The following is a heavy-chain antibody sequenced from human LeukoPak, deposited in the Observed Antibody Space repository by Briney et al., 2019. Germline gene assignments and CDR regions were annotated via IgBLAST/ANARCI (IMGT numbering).Heavy chain of an antibody. Sequence: SETLSLTCTVSGGSMTTHHWNWIRQTPGKGLEWIGYVFDSGRTKENPSLKSRVTLSADTSKNQLSLRLSSVTAADTAVYCCTTIQRRNIFGYFDFWRQGILVTVSP. J-gene: IGHJ4*02. CDR1: GGSMTTHH. D-gene: IGHD3-3*02. CDR3: TTIQRRNIFGYFDF. V-gene: IGHV4-59*11. CDR2: VFDSGRT.